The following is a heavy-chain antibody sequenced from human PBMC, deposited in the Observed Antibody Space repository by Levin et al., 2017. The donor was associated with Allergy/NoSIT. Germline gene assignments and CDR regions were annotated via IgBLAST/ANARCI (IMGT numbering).Heavy chain of an antibody. Sequence: GESLKISCKASGYTFTGYYMHWVRQAPGQGLEWMGWINPNSGGTNYAQKFQGRVTMTRDTSISTAYMELSRLRSDDTAVYYCARDLWQQLEPPDYYYDGMDGWGQGTTVTVSS. CDR3: ARDLWQQLEPPDYYYDGMDG. J-gene: IGHJ6*02. V-gene: IGHV1-2*02. CDR2: INPNSGGT. D-gene: IGHD6-13*01. CDR1: GYTFTGYY.